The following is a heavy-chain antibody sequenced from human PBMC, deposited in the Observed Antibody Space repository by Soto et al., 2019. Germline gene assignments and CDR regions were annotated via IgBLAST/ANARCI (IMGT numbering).Heavy chain of an antibody. CDR1: GGSISSSSYY. CDR2: IYYSGST. CDR3: VGGIANYYDSSGSLDY. Sequence: PSETLSLTCTVSGGSISSSSYYWGWIRQPPGKGLEWIGSIYYSGSTYYNPSLKSRVTISVDTSKNQFSLKLSSVTAADTAVYYCVGGIANYYDSSGSLDYWGQGTLVTVSS. V-gene: IGHV4-39*01. J-gene: IGHJ4*02. D-gene: IGHD3-22*01.